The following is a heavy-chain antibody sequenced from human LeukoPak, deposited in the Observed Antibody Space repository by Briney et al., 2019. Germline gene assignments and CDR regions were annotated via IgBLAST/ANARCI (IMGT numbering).Heavy chain of an antibody. J-gene: IGHJ4*02. V-gene: IGHV3-53*01. CDR1: GFTVSSNY. CDR2: IYSGGST. CDR3: ARGPYGSGSYYFDY. D-gene: IGHD3-10*01. Sequence: GRSLRLSCAASGFTVSSNYMSWVRQAPGRGLEWVSVIYSGGSTYYADSVKGRFTISRDNSKNTLYLQMNSLRAEDTAVYYCARGPYGSGSYYFDYWGQGTLVTVSS.